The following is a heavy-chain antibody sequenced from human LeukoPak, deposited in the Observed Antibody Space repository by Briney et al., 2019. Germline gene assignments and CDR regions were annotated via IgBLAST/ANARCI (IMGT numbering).Heavy chain of an antibody. CDR3: ARGYRYGGNLYYFDY. J-gene: IGHJ4*02. Sequence: SETLSLTCAVYGGSFSGYYWSWIRQPPGEGLEWIGEINHSGSTNYNPSLKSRVTISVDTSKNQFSLKLSSVTAADTAVYYCARGYRYGGNLYYFDYWGQGTLVTVSS. V-gene: IGHV4-34*01. D-gene: IGHD4-23*01. CDR2: INHSGST. CDR1: GGSFSGYY.